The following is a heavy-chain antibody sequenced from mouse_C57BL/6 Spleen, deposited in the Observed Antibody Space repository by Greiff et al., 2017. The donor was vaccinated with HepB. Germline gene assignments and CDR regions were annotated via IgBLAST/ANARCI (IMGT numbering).Heavy chain of an antibody. CDR3: AREDYYGRAWFAY. D-gene: IGHD1-1*01. V-gene: IGHV5-17*01. CDR1: GFTFSDYG. Sequence: EVMLVESGGGLVKPGGSLKLSCAASGFTFSDYGMHWVRQAPEKGLEWVAYISSGSSTIYYADTVKGRFTISRDNAKNTLFLQMTSLRSEDTAMYYCAREDYYGRAWFAYWGQGTLVTVSA. CDR2: ISSGSSTI. J-gene: IGHJ3*01.